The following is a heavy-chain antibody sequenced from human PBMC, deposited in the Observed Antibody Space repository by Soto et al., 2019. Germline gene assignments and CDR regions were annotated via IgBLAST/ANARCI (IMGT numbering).Heavy chain of an antibody. CDR1: GFTFGDYA. CDR2: IRTKAYGGAP. J-gene: IGHJ6*02. V-gene: IGHV3-49*04. CDR3: SRVSGYSYGYSFGMDV. Sequence: GGSLRLSCLVSGFTFGDYAVSWVRQAPGKGLEWVSFIRTKAYGGAPDYAASVKGRFTLSRDDSKSIVYLQMHSLQTEDTAVYFCSRVSGYSYGYSFGMDVWGQGTTVTVSS. D-gene: IGHD5-18*01.